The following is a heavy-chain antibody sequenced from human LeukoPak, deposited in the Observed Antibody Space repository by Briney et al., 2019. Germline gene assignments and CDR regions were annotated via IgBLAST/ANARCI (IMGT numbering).Heavy chain of an antibody. CDR1: GYTFTSYG. V-gene: IGHV1-18*01. J-gene: IGHJ4*02. CDR2: ISAYNGNT. CDR3: ALSSGWYLTFDY. D-gene: IGHD6-19*01. Sequence: ASVKVSCKASGYTFTSYGISWVRQAPVRGHEWMGWISAYNGNTNYAQKLQGRVTMTTDTSTSTAYMELRSLRSDDTAVYYCALSSGWYLTFDYWGQGTLVTVSS.